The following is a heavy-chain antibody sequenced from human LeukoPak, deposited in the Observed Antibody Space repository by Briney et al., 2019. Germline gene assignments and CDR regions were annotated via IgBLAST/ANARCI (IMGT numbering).Heavy chain of an antibody. Sequence: HPGGALRLSCAASGLTFSTYGMNWGRQAPGKGLEWVSGISGSGSNIYYADPVRGRLTISRDKSKNTLYLQMNSLRAEDTAVYYCAKQGHGCVWGSYFDYWGQGTRVSVSS. J-gene: IGHJ4*02. D-gene: IGHD3-16*01. CDR1: GLTFSTYG. CDR3: AKQGHGCVWGSYFDY. CDR2: ISGSGSNI. V-gene: IGHV3-23*01.